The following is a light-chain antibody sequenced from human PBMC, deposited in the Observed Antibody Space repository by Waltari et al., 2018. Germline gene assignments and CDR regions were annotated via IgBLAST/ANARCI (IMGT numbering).Light chain of an antibody. V-gene: IGKV3-15*01. CDR2: GAS. Sequence: DTLLTQSPDTLSVSPGEGVPFSCRASQSVGSDLAWYQQKPGQAPRLLIYGASTRATGIPARFSGSGSGTEFTLTISSLQSEDLGVYYCQQYNQWPPITFGPGTKVEVK. CDR1: QSVGSD. CDR3: QQYNQWPPIT. J-gene: IGKJ3*01.